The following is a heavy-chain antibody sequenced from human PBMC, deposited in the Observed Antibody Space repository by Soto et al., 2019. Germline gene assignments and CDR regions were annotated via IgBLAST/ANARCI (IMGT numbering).Heavy chain of an antibody. CDR1: GGTFSSYT. CDR2: IIPILGIA. J-gene: IGHJ5*02. CDR3: ARDTDSSGPDP. D-gene: IGHD6-19*01. Sequence: GASVKVSCKASGGTFSSYTISWVRQAPGQGLEWMGRIIPILGIANYAQKFQGRVTITADKSTSTAYMELSSLRSEDTAVYYCARDTDSSGPDPWGQGTLVTVSS. V-gene: IGHV1-69*04.